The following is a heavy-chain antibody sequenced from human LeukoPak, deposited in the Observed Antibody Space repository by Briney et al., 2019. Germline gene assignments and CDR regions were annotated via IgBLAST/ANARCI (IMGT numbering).Heavy chain of an antibody. CDR2: INPNSGGT. Sequence: ASVKVSCKASGYTFTGYYMHWVRQAPGQGLEWMGWINPNSGGTIYAQKFQGRVTMTRDTSISTVYMELSRLRSDDTAVYYCARGRRWLLHYYYYMDVWGKGTTVTISS. V-gene: IGHV1-2*02. D-gene: IGHD3-22*01. CDR1: GYTFTGYY. J-gene: IGHJ6*03. CDR3: ARGRRWLLHYYYYMDV.